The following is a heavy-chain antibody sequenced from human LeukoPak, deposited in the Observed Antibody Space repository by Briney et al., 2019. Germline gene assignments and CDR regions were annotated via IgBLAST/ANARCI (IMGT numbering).Heavy chain of an antibody. V-gene: IGHV4-59*01. D-gene: IGHD3-9*01. CDR2: IYYSGST. Sequence: SETLSLTCTVSGVSISSYYWSWIRQPPGKGLEWVGYIYYSGSTNYNPSLKSRVTISVDTSKNQFSLKLSSVTAADRAVYYCARGCDYDSLTASSHGSFGMWGKGTMVTVSS. CDR3: ARGCDYDSLTASSHGSFGM. J-gene: IGHJ3*02. CDR1: GVSISSYY.